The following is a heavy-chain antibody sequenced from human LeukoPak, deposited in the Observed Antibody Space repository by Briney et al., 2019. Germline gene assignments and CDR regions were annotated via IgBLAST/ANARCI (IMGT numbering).Heavy chain of an antibody. V-gene: IGHV3-7*01. CDR3: ARGYHDYGDY. CDR2: IEQHGSAK. J-gene: IGHJ4*02. Sequence: GGSLRLSCAASGFTFSTYWMSWVRQAPGKGLEWVANIEQHGSAKYYVHSVKGRFTIPRDNAKNSLYLQMNSLRAEDAAVYYCARGYHDYGDYWGQGTLVTVSS. D-gene: IGHD2-2*01. CDR1: GFTFSTYW.